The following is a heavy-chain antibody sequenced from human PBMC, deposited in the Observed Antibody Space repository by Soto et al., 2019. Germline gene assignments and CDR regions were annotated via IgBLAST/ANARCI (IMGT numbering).Heavy chain of an antibody. CDR3: ARHRAVAGLDY. D-gene: IGHD6-19*01. V-gene: IGHV4-39*01. Sequence: SETLSLTCDVFGDSVNSDNYYWTWIRQPPGKDLEWIGNIYFSGSTYYNPSLNSRVTLSIDTSKNHFSLKLTSVTAADTAMYYCARHRAVAGLDYWGQGTLVTVSS. CDR2: IYFSGST. CDR1: GDSVNSDNYY. J-gene: IGHJ4*02.